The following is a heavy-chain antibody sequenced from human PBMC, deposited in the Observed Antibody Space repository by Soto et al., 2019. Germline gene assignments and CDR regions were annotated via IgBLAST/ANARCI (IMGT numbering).Heavy chain of an antibody. CDR3: ARHRAVAGLDY. D-gene: IGHD6-19*01. V-gene: IGHV4-39*01. Sequence: SETLSLTCDVFGDSVNSDNYYWTWIRQPPGKDLEWIGNIYFSGSTYYNPSLNSRVTLSIDTSKNHFSLKLTSVTAADTAMYYCARHRAVAGLDYWGQGTLVTVSS. CDR2: IYFSGST. CDR1: GDSVNSDNYY. J-gene: IGHJ4*02.